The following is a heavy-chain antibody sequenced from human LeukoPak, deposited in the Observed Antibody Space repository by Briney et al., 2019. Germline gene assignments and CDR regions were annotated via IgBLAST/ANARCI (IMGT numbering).Heavy chain of an antibody. D-gene: IGHD6-6*01. CDR1: GGSISSSSYY. CDR2: IYYSGST. Sequence: SETLSLTCTVSGGSISSSSYYWGWIRRPPGKGLEWIGSIYYSGSTYYNPSLKSRVAISVDTSKNQFSLKLSSVTAADTAVYYCARRFSGYSSSNVYFQHWGQGTLVTVSS. J-gene: IGHJ1*01. CDR3: ARRFSGYSSSNVYFQH. V-gene: IGHV4-39*01.